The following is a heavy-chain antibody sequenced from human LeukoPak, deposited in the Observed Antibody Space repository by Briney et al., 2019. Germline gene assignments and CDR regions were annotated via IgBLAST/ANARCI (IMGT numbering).Heavy chain of an antibody. V-gene: IGHV3-74*01. J-gene: IGHJ3*02. Sequence: GGSLRLSCTASGFSFGSFWMHWVRQAPGKGLVWVSLIIPDGTNTNYADSVRGRFTISRDNSKNSLYLQMDSLRTEDTAFYYCAKEIDTLGTNAFDIWGQGTMVTVSS. CDR2: IIPDGTNT. CDR1: GFSFGSFW. D-gene: IGHD2-15*01. CDR3: AKEIDTLGTNAFDI.